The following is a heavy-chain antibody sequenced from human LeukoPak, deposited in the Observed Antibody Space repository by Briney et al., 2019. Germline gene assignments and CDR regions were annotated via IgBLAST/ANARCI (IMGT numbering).Heavy chain of an antibody. V-gene: IGHV5-51*01. Sequence: GESLKISCKGSGYSFISYWIGWVRQMPGKGLEWMGVIYPDDSDTRYSPSFQGQVTISVDKSISTAYLQWSSLKASDTAKYYCARHRVGIYSRNHAFDIWGQGTMVTVSS. J-gene: IGHJ3*02. CDR2: IYPDDSDT. CDR3: ARHRVGIYSRNHAFDI. CDR1: GYSFISYW. D-gene: IGHD2-21*01.